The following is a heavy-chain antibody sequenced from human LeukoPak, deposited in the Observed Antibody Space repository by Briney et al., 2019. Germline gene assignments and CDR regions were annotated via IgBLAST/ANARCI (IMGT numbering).Heavy chain of an antibody. CDR1: GGSISSSNW. V-gene: IGHV3-7*01. Sequence: ETLSLTCAVSGGSISSSNWWSWVRQPPGKGLEWVANIKQDETEKFYLDSVKGRFTISRDNSKNTLYLQMNSLRAEDTAVYYCARDGSRSGSYPYFDYWGQGTLVTVSS. D-gene: IGHD3-10*01. CDR2: IKQDETEK. J-gene: IGHJ4*02. CDR3: ARDGSRSGSYPYFDY.